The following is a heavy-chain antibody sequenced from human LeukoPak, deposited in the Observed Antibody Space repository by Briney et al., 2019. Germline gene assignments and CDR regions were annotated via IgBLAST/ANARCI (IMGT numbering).Heavy chain of an antibody. V-gene: IGHV3-48*03. CDR2: ISSSGSTI. CDR3: ARDRSGCSSTSCHHYFDY. Sequence: GGSLRLSCAASGFTFSSYELNWVRQAPGKGLEWVSYISSSGSTIKYADSVKGRFTISRGNAKNSLYLQMNSLRAEDTAVYYCARDRSGCSSTSCHHYFDYWGQGTLVTVSS. CDR1: GFTFSSYE. D-gene: IGHD2-2*01. J-gene: IGHJ4*02.